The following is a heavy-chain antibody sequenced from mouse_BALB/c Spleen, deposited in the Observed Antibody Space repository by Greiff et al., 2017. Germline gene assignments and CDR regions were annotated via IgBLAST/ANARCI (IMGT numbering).Heavy chain of an antibody. CDR2: ISSGGSYT. CDR1: GFTFSSYT. Sequence: DVKLVESGGGLVKPGGSLKLSCAASGFTFSSYTMSWVRQTPEKRLEWVATISSGGSYTYYPDSVKGRFTISRDNAKNTLYLQMSSLKSEDTAMYYCTGYDYYYAMDYWGQGTSVTVSS. CDR3: TGYDYYYAMDY. D-gene: IGHD2-4*01. J-gene: IGHJ4*01. V-gene: IGHV5-6-4*01.